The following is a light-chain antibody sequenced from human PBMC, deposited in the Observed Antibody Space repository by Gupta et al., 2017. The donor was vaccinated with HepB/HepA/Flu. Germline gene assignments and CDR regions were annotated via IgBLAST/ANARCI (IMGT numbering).Light chain of an antibody. J-gene: IGKJ2*01. CDR1: QSVLYSSNNKNY. CDR3: QQDDRTPYI. CDR2: WAS. V-gene: IGKV4-1*01. Sequence: DIVMTQSPDSLAVSLGERATINCKSSQSVLYSSNNKNYLAWYQQRPGQPPKLLIYWASTRESGVPDRFSGSGSGTDFTLTINSLQADDVAVYYCQQDDRTPYIFGQGTKLEIK.